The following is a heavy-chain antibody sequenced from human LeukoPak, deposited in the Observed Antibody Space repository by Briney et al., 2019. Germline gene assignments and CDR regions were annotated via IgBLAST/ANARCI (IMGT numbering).Heavy chain of an antibody. D-gene: IGHD1-26*01. Sequence: PSETLSLTCTVSGGSVSSSHYYWGWVRQPPGKGLGWIGIIYYSGSTYYNPSLKSRVTVSVDTSKNQFSLKLSSVTAADTAVYYCAREEGATYDYWGQGTLVTVSS. J-gene: IGHJ4*02. V-gene: IGHV4-39*07. CDR2: IYYSGST. CDR3: AREEGATYDY. CDR1: GGSVSSSHYY.